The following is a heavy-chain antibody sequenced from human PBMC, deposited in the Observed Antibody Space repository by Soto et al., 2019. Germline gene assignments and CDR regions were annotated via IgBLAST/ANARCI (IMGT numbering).Heavy chain of an antibody. CDR2: ISGSGGNT. Sequence: GGSLRLSCAASGFTFSSYAMSWVRQAPGKGLEWVSAISGSGGNTYYAASVKGRFTISRDKSKNTLYLQMNSLRAEDTAVYYCAKAGMAVAATFDYWGQGTLVTVSS. CDR3: AKAGMAVAATFDY. D-gene: IGHD6-19*01. J-gene: IGHJ4*02. V-gene: IGHV3-23*01. CDR1: GFTFSSYA.